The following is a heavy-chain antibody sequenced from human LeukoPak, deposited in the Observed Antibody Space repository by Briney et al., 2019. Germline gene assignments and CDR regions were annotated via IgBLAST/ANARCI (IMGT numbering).Heavy chain of an antibody. D-gene: IGHD2-15*01. CDR3: ARKRCSGGTCYYFDS. V-gene: IGHV4-59*08. CDR1: GGSISNYY. CDR2: IYYSGST. Sequence: SETLSLTCTVSGGSISNYYWSWIRQPPGKGLEWIGYIYYSGSTNYNPSLKGRVTISVDTSKNQFSLKLSSVTAADTAVYYCARKRCSGGTCYYFDSWGQGTLVTVSS. J-gene: IGHJ4*02.